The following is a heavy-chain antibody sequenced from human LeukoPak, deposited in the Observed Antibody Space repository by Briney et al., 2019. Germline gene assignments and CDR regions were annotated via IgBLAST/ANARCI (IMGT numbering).Heavy chain of an antibody. CDR3: ARAVASNDDAFDI. Sequence: SETLSLTCAVYGGSFSGYYWSWIRQPAGKGLEWIGRIYTSGSTNYNPSLKSRVTMSVDTSKNQFSLKLSSVTAADTAVYYCARAVASNDDAFDIWGQGTMVTVSS. D-gene: IGHD6-19*01. CDR1: GGSFSGYY. V-gene: IGHV4-59*10. CDR2: IYTSGST. J-gene: IGHJ3*02.